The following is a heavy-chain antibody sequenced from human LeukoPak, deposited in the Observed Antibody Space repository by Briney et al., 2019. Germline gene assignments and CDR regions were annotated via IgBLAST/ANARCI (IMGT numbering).Heavy chain of an antibody. D-gene: IGHD6-19*01. V-gene: IGHV1-69*05. J-gene: IGHJ4*02. Sequence: GASVKVSCKASGGTFSSYAISWVRQAPGQGLEWMGGIIPIFGTANYAQKFQGRVTMTTDTSTSTAYMELRSLRSDDTAVYYCARDSSGFPLRGDYWGQGTLVTVSS. CDR2: IIPIFGTA. CDR3: ARDSSGFPLRGDY. CDR1: GGTFSSYA.